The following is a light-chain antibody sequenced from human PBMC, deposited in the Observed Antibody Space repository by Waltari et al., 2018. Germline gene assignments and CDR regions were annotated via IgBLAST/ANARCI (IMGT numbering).Light chain of an antibody. V-gene: IGKV1-9*01. Sequence: IQVTPSRSSLSASVWYRLTFTCRASEGISTYLAWYQQKPGQAPKLLIYTTSTLQSGVPSRFSGSGSGTHFTITISSLQPEDFATYYCQQLNTYPRTFGGGTKVEIK. CDR1: EGISTY. CDR2: TTS. CDR3: QQLNTYPRT. J-gene: IGKJ4*01.